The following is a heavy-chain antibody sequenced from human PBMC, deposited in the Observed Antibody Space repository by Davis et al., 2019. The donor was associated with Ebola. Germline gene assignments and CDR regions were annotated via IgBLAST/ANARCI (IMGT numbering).Heavy chain of an antibody. CDR2: IFSTDEK. Sequence: SGPTLVKPTETLTLTCTVSGFSLSNARMGVSWIRQPPGKALEWLAHIFSTDEKSYSTSLKSRLTISKDTSKSQVVLTMTNMDPVDTATYYCARTTVTTYYYYYGMDVWGQGTTVTVSS. CDR3: ARTTVTTYYYYYGMDV. J-gene: IGHJ6*02. CDR1: GFSLSNARMG. V-gene: IGHV2-26*01. D-gene: IGHD4-17*01.